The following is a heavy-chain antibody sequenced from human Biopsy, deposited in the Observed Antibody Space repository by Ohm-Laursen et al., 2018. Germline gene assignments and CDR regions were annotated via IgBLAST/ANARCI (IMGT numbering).Heavy chain of an antibody. V-gene: IGHV4-59*11. CDR3: ARGSNDFGGLYFPR. Sequence: SETLSLTCTVSGGSFTGRYWSWIRQPPGKGLEWIGHISYTGYTSYNASLKSRVTISVDTSRDLFSLRLSSLTAADTAVYYCARGSNDFGGLYFPRWGQGTLLTVSS. J-gene: IGHJ4*02. D-gene: IGHD4-23*01. CDR1: GGSFTGRY. CDR2: ISYTGYT.